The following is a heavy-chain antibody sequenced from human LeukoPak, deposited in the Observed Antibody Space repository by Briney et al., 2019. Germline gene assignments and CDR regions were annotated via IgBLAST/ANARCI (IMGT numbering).Heavy chain of an antibody. J-gene: IGHJ6*02. V-gene: IGHV3-21*01. CDR2: ISSSSSYI. Sequence: GGSLRLSCAASGFTFSSYSMNWVRQAPGKGLEWVSSISSSSSYIYYADSVKGRFTISRDNAKSSLYLQMNSLRAEDTAVYYCAALDYYYGMDVWGQGTTVTVSS. CDR1: GFTFSSYS. CDR3: AALDYYYGMDV.